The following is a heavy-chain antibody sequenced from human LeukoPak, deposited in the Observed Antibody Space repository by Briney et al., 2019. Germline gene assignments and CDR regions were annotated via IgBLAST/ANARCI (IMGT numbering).Heavy chain of an antibody. CDR2: ISSSSSYI. CDR1: GFTFSSYS. CDR3: ARIAAAGGAFDI. J-gene: IGHJ3*02. D-gene: IGHD6-13*01. Sequence: GRSLRLSCAASGFTFSSYSMNWVRQAPGKGLEWVSSISSSSSYIYYADSVKGRFTISRDNAKNSLYLQMNSLRAEDTAVYYCARIAAAGGAFDIWGQGTMVTVSS. V-gene: IGHV3-21*01.